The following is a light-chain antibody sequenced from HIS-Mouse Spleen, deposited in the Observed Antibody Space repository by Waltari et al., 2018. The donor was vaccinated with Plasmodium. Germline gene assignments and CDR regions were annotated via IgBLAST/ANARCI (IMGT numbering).Light chain of an antibody. CDR3: QAWDSSTVV. CDR1: KLGYKY. J-gene: IGLJ2*01. CDR2: QDS. Sequence: SYELPQPPSVSVSPGQTASIPCSGDKLGYKYACWYQQKPGQSPVLVIYQDSKRPSGIPERFSGSNSGNTATLTISGTQAMDEADYYCQAWDSSTVVFGGGTKLTVL. V-gene: IGLV3-1*01.